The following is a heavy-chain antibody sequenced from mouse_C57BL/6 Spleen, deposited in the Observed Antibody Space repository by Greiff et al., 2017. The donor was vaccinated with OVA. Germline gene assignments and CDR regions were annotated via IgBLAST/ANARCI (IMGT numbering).Heavy chain of an antibody. Sequence: EVKLVESEGGLVQPGSSMKLSCTASGFTFSDYYMAWVRQVPEKGLEWVANINYDGSSTYYLDSLKSRFIISRDNAKNILYLQMSSLKSEDTATYYCARARYYGSMDYWGQGTSVTVSS. CDR2: INYDGSST. J-gene: IGHJ4*01. CDR1: GFTFSDYY. D-gene: IGHD1-1*01. V-gene: IGHV5-16*01. CDR3: ARARYYGSMDY.